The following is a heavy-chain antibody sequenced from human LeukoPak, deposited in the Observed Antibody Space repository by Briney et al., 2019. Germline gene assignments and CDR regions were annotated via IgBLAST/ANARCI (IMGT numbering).Heavy chain of an antibody. J-gene: IGHJ6*03. CDR3: ARGLGRPDYYYYYMDV. Sequence: GSLRLSCAASGFTFSSYWMSWVRQAPGKGLEWIGEINHSGSTNYNPSLKSRVTISVDTSKNQFSLKLSSVTAADTAVYYCARGLGRPDYYYYYMDVWGKGTTVTVSS. V-gene: IGHV4-34*01. D-gene: IGHD1-14*01. CDR2: INHSGST. CDR1: GFTFSSYW.